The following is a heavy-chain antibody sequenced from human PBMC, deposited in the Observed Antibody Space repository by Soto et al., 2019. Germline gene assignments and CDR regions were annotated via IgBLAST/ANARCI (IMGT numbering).Heavy chain of an antibody. J-gene: IGHJ4*02. CDR3: IKDTTPGGGDY. V-gene: IGHV3-9*01. CDR2: IFWNSGVT. CDR1: GFTFHEHA. D-gene: IGHD2-15*01. Sequence: EGQLVESGGGVVQPGRSLRLSCAASGFTFHEHAMHWVRQAPGTGLAWVSGIFWNSGVTGYADSVQGRFTSTRDTAKNSVYLQMNSLRPEDTGFYYCIKDTTPGGGDYWGQGTLVIVSS.